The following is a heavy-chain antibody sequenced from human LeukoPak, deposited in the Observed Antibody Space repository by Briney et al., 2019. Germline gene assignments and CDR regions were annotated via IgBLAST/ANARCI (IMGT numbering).Heavy chain of an antibody. V-gene: IGHV1-69*05. CDR3: ARSSYYGSGRPPPKYYYYYYYMDV. CDR1: GGTFSSYA. J-gene: IGHJ6*03. Sequence: GASVKVSCKASGGTFSSYAISWVRQAPGQGLEWMGGIIPIFGTANYAQKFQGRVTITTDESTSTAYMELSSLRSEDTAVYYCARSSYYGSGRPPPKYYYYYYYMDVWGKGTTVTVSS. CDR2: IIPIFGTA. D-gene: IGHD3-10*01.